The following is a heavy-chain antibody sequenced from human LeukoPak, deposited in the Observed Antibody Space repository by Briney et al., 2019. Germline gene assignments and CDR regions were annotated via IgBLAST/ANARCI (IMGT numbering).Heavy chain of an antibody. D-gene: IGHD3-22*01. CDR3: ALYYYDSSGYYYDPFDI. CDR2: ISAYNGNT. CDR1: GYTFTSYG. V-gene: IGHV1-18*01. J-gene: IGHJ3*02. Sequence: ASVKVSCKASGYTFTSYGISWVRQAPGQGLEWMGWISAYNGNTNYAQKLQGRVTMTRNTSISTAYMELSSLRSEDTAVYYCALYYYDSSGYYYDPFDIWGQGTMVTVSS.